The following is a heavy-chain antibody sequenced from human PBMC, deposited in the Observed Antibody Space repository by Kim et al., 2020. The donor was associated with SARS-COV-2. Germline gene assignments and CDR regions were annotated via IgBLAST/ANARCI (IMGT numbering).Heavy chain of an antibody. CDR2: ISGSGGST. V-gene: IGHV3-23*01. CDR3: AKVLSYYDILTGYAAYYYYGMDV. J-gene: IGHJ6*02. D-gene: IGHD3-9*01. Sequence: GGSLRLSCAASGFTFSSYAMSWVRQAPGKGLEWVSAISGSGGSTYYADSVKGRFTISRDNSKNTLYLQMNSLRAEDTAVYYCAKVLSYYDILTGYAAYYYYGMDVWGQGTTVTVSS. CDR1: GFTFSSYA.